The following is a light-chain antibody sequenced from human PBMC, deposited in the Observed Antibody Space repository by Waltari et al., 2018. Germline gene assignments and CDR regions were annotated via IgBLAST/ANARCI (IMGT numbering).Light chain of an antibody. CDR1: QSIGSH. V-gene: IGKV3-11*01. CDR2: GAS. J-gene: IGKJ4*01. CDR3: HQRSDWPLT. Sequence: IVLTQSPVTLSLSPGERATLSCRASQSIGSHLAWYRQKPGQPPRLLIFGASERATGIPARISGSGSGTDFTLTISSLDPEDFAVYYCHQRSDWPLTFGGGTRVEIK.